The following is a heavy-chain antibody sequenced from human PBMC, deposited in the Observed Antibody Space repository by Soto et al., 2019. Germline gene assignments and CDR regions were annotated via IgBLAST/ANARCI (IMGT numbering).Heavy chain of an antibody. V-gene: IGHV3-23*01. CDR3: ARVPYCSSSGCYSWFDP. CDR1: GFTFSSYA. J-gene: IGHJ5*02. CDR2: ISGSGGST. Sequence: LRLSCAASGFTFSSYAMSWVRQAPGKGLEWVSAISGSGGSTYYADSVKGRFTISRDNAKNTLYLQMNSLRAEDTAVYYCARVPYCSSSGCYSWFDPWGQGTLVTVSS. D-gene: IGHD2-2*01.